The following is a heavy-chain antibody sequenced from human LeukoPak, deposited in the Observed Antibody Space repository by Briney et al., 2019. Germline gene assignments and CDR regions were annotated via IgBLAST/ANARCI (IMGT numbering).Heavy chain of an antibody. D-gene: IGHD6-19*01. CDR1: GGSISSGGYS. Sequence: SETLSLTCAVSGGSISSGGYSWSWIRQPPGKGLEWIGYIYHSGSTYYNPSLKSRVTISVDRSKNQFSLKLSSVTAADTAVYYCARYSSGWYSSIYYYYGMDVWGQGTTVTVSS. CDR3: ARYSSGWYSSIYYYYGMDV. V-gene: IGHV4-30-2*01. CDR2: IYHSGST. J-gene: IGHJ6*02.